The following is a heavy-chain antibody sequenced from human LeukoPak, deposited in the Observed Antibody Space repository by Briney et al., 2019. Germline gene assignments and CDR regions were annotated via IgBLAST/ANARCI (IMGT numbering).Heavy chain of an antibody. CDR3: ARDGGDY. CDR1: GFSFSDSG. Sequence: PGGSLRLSCAASGFSFSDSGMSWVRQAPGKGLEWVAVISYDGSQKYYSDSVKGRFTIFRDNSKSTLYLQMSSLRPEDTSAYYCARDGGDYWGQGTLVTVSS. V-gene: IGHV3-30*03. CDR2: ISYDGSQK. D-gene: IGHD3-16*01. J-gene: IGHJ4*02.